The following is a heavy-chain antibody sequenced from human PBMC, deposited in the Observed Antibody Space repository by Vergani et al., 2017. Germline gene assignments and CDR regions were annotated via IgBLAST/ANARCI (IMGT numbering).Heavy chain of an antibody. CDR2: IYTSGST. V-gene: IGHV4-61*02. CDR3: ARGYCRSTSCYPPRY. CDR1: GGSISSGSYY. J-gene: IGHJ4*02. D-gene: IGHD2-2*01. Sequence: QVQLQESGPGLVKPSQTLSLTCTVSGGSISSGSYYWSWIRQPAGKGLEWIGRIYTSGSTNYNPSLKSRVTISVDTSKNQFSLKLSSVTAADTAVYYCARGYCRSTSCYPPRYWGQGTLVTVSS.